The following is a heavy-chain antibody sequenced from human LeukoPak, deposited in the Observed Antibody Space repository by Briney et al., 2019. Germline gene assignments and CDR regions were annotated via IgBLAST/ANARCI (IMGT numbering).Heavy chain of an antibody. Sequence: GSLRLSCAASGFTFSSYSMNWVRQPPGKGLEWIGSIYYSGSTYYNPSLKSRVTISVDTSKNQFSLKLSSVTAADTAVYYCASQGGRLNYYDSSGYYILHWGQGTLVTVSS. D-gene: IGHD3-22*01. V-gene: IGHV4-39*01. CDR1: GFTFSSYSMN. CDR3: ASQGGRLNYYDSSGYYILH. CDR2: IYYSGST. J-gene: IGHJ4*02.